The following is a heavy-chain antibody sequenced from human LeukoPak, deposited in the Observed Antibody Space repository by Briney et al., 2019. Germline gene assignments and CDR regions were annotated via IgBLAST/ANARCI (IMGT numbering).Heavy chain of an antibody. Sequence: SETLSLTCTVSGYSISNGYYWGWIRQPPGKGLEWIGNIYHSGSTYYNPSLKSRVTISVDTSKNQFSLKLSSVTAADTAVYYRARELLSGDPSIGNWGQGTLVTVSS. CDR3: ARELLSGDPSIGN. D-gene: IGHD7-27*01. CDR2: IYHSGST. J-gene: IGHJ4*02. CDR1: GYSISNGYY. V-gene: IGHV4-38-2*02.